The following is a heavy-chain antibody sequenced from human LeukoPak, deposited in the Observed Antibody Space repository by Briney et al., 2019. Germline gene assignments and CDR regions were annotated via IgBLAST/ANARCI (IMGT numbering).Heavy chain of an antibody. J-gene: IGHJ4*02. V-gene: IGHV3-64*01. CDR2: ISSNGGST. CDR1: GFIFSSYA. Sequence: GGSLRLSCAASGFIFSSYAMHWVRQAPGKGLEYVSAISSNGGSTYYANSVKGRFTISRDNFKNTLYLQMGSLRAEDMAVYYCARAPAHNWNYSPNYYFDYWGQGTLVTVSS. CDR3: ARAPAHNWNYSPNYYFDY. D-gene: IGHD1-7*01.